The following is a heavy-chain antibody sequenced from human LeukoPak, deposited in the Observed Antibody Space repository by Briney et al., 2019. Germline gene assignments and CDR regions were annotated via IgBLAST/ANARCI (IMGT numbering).Heavy chain of an antibody. V-gene: IGHV4-59*01. CDR2: IYYSGST. J-gene: IGHJ6*03. Sequence: SETLSLTCTVSSGSISSYYWSWIRQPPGKGLEWIGYIYYSGSTNYNPSLKSRVAISLDTSKNQFSLKLSSVTAADTAVYYCASSSIAVASASAHYYYYMDVWGKGTTVTVSS. D-gene: IGHD6-19*01. CDR1: SGSISSYY. CDR3: ASSSIAVASASAHYYYYMDV.